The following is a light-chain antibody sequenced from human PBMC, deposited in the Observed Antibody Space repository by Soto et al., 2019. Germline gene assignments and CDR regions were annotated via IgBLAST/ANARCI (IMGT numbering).Light chain of an antibody. CDR2: AAS. Sequence: DIPMTQSPSSLSGSVRDRVTITRRASQSISSYLNWYQQKPGKAPKLLIYAASSLQSGVTSRFSGSGSGTDFTITISSLQPEDFATYYCQPSYSIPRTFGPGTQVEIK. CDR3: QPSYSIPRT. V-gene: IGKV1-39*01. CDR1: QSISSY. J-gene: IGKJ1*01.